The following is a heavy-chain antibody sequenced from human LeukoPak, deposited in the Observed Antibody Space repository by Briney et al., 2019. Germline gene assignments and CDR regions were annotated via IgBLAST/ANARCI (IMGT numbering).Heavy chain of an antibody. Sequence: SETLSLTCTVSGGSTSPDYWIWIRQPPGKGLEWIGYIYYTGSTNYNPSLKSRVTMSVGTSKNQFSLKLSSVIAADTAIYYCARVPRGHYYYMDVWGKGTTVTISS. J-gene: IGHJ6*03. CDR2: IYYTGST. D-gene: IGHD3-10*01. V-gene: IGHV4-59*01. CDR3: ARVPRGHYYYMDV. CDR1: GGSTSPDY.